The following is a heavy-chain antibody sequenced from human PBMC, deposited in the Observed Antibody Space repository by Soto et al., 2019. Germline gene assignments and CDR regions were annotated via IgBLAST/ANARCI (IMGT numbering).Heavy chain of an antibody. V-gene: IGHV3-30*18. D-gene: IGHD6-13*01. CDR3: AKDSFSGSYNWFDS. J-gene: IGHJ5*01. CDR1: GFMFMSYG. Sequence: QVQLVESGGGVVQPGRSLIRSCAASGFMFMSYGIHWFRQAPGKGLEWVAMIPFDGSNKFYADSVKGRLTISRDNSKNALLLQMNSLRDEDTVVYYGAKDSFSGSYNWFDSWGRGTLVTVSS. CDR2: IPFDGSNK.